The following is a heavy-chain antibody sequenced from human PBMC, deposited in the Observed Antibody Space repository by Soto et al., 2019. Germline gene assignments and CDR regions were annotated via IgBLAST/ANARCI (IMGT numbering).Heavy chain of an antibody. V-gene: IGHV1-2*02. J-gene: IGHJ6*02. Sequence: ASVEVSCRASGYTFTGYYMHWVRQAPGQGLEWMGWINPNSGGTNYAQKFQGRVTMTRDTSISTAYMELSRLRSDDTAVYYCARVNTIFGVVIPYYYGMDVWGQGTTVTVSS. D-gene: IGHD3-3*01. CDR3: ARVNTIFGVVIPYYYGMDV. CDR1: GYTFTGYY. CDR2: INPNSGGT.